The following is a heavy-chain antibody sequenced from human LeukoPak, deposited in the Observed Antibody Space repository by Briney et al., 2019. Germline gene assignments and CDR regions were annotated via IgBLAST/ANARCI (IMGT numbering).Heavy chain of an antibody. V-gene: IGHV3-33*01. J-gene: IGHJ4*02. CDR3: ARDGTSGPLDY. D-gene: IGHD3-16*01. CDR1: GFTFSSYG. Sequence: PGGSLRLSCAASGFTFSSYGMHWVRQAPGKGLEWVAVIWYDGSNKYYADSVKGRFTISRDNSKNTLYLQMNSLRAKDTAVYYCARDGTSGPLDYWGQGTLVTVSS. CDR2: IWYDGSNK.